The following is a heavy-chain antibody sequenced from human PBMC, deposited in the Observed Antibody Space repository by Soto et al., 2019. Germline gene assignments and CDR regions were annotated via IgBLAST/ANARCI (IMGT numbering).Heavy chain of an antibody. CDR3: AREGSSSWYVYNYSGMDV. Sequence: QVQLVESGGGVVQPGRSLRLSCAASGFTFSSYGMHWVRQAPGKGLEWVAVIWYDGSNKYYEDSVKGRFTISRDNSKKSLYLKMNTLRAEDTAVYYCAREGSSSWYVYNYSGMDVWGQGTTVTVSS. CDR1: GFTFSSYG. V-gene: IGHV3-33*01. D-gene: IGHD6-13*01. J-gene: IGHJ6*02. CDR2: IWYDGSNK.